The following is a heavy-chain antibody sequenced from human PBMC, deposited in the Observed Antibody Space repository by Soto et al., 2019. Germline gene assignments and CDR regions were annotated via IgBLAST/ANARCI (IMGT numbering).Heavy chain of an antibody. V-gene: IGHV3-33*01. CDR3: ARGYQTGSYDAFDI. J-gene: IGHJ3*02. Sequence: QVQLVESGGGVVQPGRSLRLSCAASGFTFSSYGMHWVRQAPGKGLEWVAVIWYDGSNKYHADSVKGRFTISRDNSKNTLYVQMNSLRAEDTAVYYCARGYQTGSYDAFDIWGHGTMVTVSS. D-gene: IGHD2-2*01. CDR2: IWYDGSNK. CDR1: GFTFSSYG.